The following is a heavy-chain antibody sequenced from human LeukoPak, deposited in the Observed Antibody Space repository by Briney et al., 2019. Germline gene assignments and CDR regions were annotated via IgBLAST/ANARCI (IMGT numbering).Heavy chain of an antibody. CDR2: IHYSGSA. CDR3: ARETMVRGFRAFDI. Sequence: KPSETLSLTCAVYGGSFSGYYWTWIRQPPGKGLEWIGEIHYSGSATYNPSLKSRVTISVDTSKNQFSLKMNSVTAADTAVYYCARETMVRGFRAFDIWGQGTMVTVSS. D-gene: IGHD3-10*01. CDR1: GGSFSGYY. V-gene: IGHV4-34*01. J-gene: IGHJ3*02.